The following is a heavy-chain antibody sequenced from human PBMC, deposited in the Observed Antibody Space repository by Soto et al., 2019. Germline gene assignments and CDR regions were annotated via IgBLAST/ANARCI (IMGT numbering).Heavy chain of an antibody. D-gene: IGHD3-10*01. V-gene: IGHV2-5*02. CDR3: AHRSLWFGDHAFDI. CDR1: GFSLSTSGVG. CDR2: IYWDDDK. J-gene: IGHJ3*02. Sequence: QITLKESGPTLVKPTQTLMLTCTFSGFSLSTSGVGVGWIRQPPGKALEWLALIYWDDDKRYSPSLKSRLTITKDTSKNQVVLTMTNMDPVDTATYYCAHRSLWFGDHAFDIWGQGTMVTVSS.